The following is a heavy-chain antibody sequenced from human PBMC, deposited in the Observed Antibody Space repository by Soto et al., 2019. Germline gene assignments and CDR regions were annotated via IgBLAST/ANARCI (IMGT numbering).Heavy chain of an antibody. V-gene: IGHV4-31*03. J-gene: IGHJ4*02. CDR2: IFPSGSF. D-gene: IGHD2-21*01. CDR1: GGSITTGICY. Sequence: SETLSLTCSVSGGSITTGICYWSWIRQNAGEGLEWIGNIFPSGSFHLNRSFKSRSQLSVDTFKNQFSLRLGFLTAADPALFPFARPCGGRAYFVSWDLGILVTVFS. CDR3: ARPCGGRAYFVS.